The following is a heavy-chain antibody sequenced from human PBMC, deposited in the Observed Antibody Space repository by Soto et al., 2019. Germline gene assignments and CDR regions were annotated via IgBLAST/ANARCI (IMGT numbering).Heavy chain of an antibody. CDR1: GGSFSGYY. D-gene: IGHD2-15*01. V-gene: IGHV4-34*01. CDR3: ARTGYYCSGGSCYCLRYYCYGMDV. CDR2: INHSGGT. Sequence: SETLSLTCAVYGGSFSGYYWSWIRQPPGKGLEWIGEINHSGGTNYNPSLKSRVTISVDTSKNQFSLKLSSVTAADTAVYYCARTGYYCSGGSCYCLRYYCYGMDVWGQGTTVTVSS. J-gene: IGHJ6*02.